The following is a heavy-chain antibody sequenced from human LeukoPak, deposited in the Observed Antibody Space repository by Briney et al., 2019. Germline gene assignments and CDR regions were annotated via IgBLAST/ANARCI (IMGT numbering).Heavy chain of an antibody. J-gene: IGHJ4*01. V-gene: IGHV3-30*18. CDR3: AKVSLYNGYYSDYDY. Sequence: PGGSLRLSCAASGFTFNNYGMHWVRPAPGEGLEWVALISYDGTNKFYSDSVKGRFIISRDDSKNTLYLQMNSLRAEDTAVYYCAKVSLYNGYYSDYDYWGHGTLVTVSS. D-gene: IGHD4-17*01. CDR2: ISYDGTNK. CDR1: GFTFNNYG.